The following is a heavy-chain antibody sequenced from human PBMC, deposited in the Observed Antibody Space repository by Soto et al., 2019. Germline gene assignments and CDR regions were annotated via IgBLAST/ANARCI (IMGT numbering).Heavy chain of an antibody. CDR2: ISAYNGNT. D-gene: IGHD3-22*01. J-gene: IGHJ4*02. Sequence: ASVKVSCKXSGYTFTSYGISWVRQAPGQGLEWMGWISAYNGNTNYAQKLQGRVTTTTDTSTSTAYMELRSLRPDDTAVYYCARGAYDSSGYYSDFDYWGQGTLVTVSS. CDR1: GYTFTSYG. CDR3: ARGAYDSSGYYSDFDY. V-gene: IGHV1-18*01.